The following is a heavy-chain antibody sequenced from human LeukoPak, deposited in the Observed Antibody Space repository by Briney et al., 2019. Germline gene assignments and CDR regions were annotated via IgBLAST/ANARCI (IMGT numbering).Heavy chain of an antibody. V-gene: IGHV1-2*02. Sequence: ASVKVSCKASGYTFTGYYMHWVRQAPAQGLEWMGWINPNSGGTNYAQKFQGRVTMTRDTSISTAYMELSRLRSDDTAVYYCARDHGYSSSWSKGDAFDIWGQGTMVTVSS. J-gene: IGHJ3*02. CDR2: INPNSGGT. CDR1: GYTFTGYY. CDR3: ARDHGYSSSWSKGDAFDI. D-gene: IGHD6-13*01.